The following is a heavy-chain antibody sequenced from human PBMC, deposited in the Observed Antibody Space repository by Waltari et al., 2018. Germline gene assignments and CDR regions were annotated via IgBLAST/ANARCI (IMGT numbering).Heavy chain of an antibody. CDR1: GGSISSSSYY. CDR3: QAGSGAPTYYYYYYMDV. D-gene: IGHD3-10*01. Sequence: QLQLQESGPGLVKPSETLSLPCTVSGGSISSSSYYWGWIRQPPGKGLEWIGSIYYSGSTYYNPSLKSRVTISVDTSKNQFSLKLSSVTAADTAVYYCQAGSGAPTYYYYYYMDVWGKGTTVTVSS. CDR2: IYYSGST. V-gene: IGHV4-39*01. J-gene: IGHJ6*03.